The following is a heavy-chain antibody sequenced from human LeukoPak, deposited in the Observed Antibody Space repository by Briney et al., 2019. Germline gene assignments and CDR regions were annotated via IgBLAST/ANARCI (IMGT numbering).Heavy chain of an antibody. D-gene: IGHD7-27*01. CDR2: ISAHTGDT. Sequence: ASVKVSCKASGYTFTNYGINWVRQAPGQGLEWVGWISAHTGDTNYAQKVQGRVTMTADTSTSTVYMELRSLKSDDTAIYYCARESPGDFDFWGQGTLVTVSS. CDR3: ARESPGDFDF. V-gene: IGHV1-18*01. CDR1: GYTFTNYG. J-gene: IGHJ4*02.